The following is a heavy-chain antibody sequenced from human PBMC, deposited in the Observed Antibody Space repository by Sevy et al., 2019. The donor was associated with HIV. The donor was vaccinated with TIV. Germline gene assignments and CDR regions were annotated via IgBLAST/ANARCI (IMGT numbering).Heavy chain of an antibody. CDR2: IGTAGDT. J-gene: IGHJ6*02. V-gene: IGHV3-13*01. CDR3: ARAWPVDYDFWRTKYYYGMDV. CDR1: GFTFSSYD. D-gene: IGHD3-3*01. Sequence: GGSLRLSCAASGFTFSSYDMHWVRQATGKGLEWVSAIGTAGDTYYPGSVKGRFTISRENAKNSLYLQMNSLRAGDTAVYYCARAWPVDYDFWRTKYYYGMDVWGQGTTVTVSS.